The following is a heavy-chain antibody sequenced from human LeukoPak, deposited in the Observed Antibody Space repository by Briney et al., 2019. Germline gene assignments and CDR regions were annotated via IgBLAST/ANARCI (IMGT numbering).Heavy chain of an antibody. V-gene: IGHV4-38-2*02. D-gene: IGHD3-10*01. CDR3: AIETPTYVYGSGSLLGAFDI. J-gene: IGHJ3*02. CDR2: IYRSGTT. Sequence: KASETLSLTCTVSDSSINSDYYWGWIRQPPGKGLEWIASIYRSGTTYYNPSLKSRVTISEDKSKNQFSLKLSSVTAAGTAVYYCAIETPTYVYGSGSLLGAFDIWGQGTMVTVSS. CDR1: DSSINSDYY.